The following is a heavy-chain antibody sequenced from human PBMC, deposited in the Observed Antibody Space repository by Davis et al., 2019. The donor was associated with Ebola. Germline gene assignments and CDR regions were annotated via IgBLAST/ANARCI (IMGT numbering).Heavy chain of an antibody. CDR1: GGSISSSSYY. V-gene: IGHV4-39*01. CDR3: ARQERGYYYDSSGYYLDY. Sequence: SETLSLTCTVSGGSISSSSYYWGWIRQPPGKGLEWIGSIYYSGSTYYNPSLKSRVTISVDTFKNQFSLKLSSVTAADTAVYYCARQERGYYYDSSGYYLDYWGQGTLVTVSS. D-gene: IGHD3-22*01. CDR2: IYYSGST. J-gene: IGHJ4*02.